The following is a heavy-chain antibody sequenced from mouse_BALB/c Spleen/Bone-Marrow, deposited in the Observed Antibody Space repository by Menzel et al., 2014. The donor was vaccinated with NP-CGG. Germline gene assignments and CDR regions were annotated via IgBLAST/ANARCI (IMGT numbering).Heavy chain of an antibody. D-gene: IGHD2-14*01. CDR3: ARVIRYESYFDY. V-gene: IGHV2-9*02. CDR1: GFSLTSYG. J-gene: IGHJ2*01. Sequence: VKVVESGPGLVAPSQSLSITCTVSGFSLTSYGVHWVHQPPGKGLEWLGVIWAGGSTNYNSALMSRLSISKDNSKSQVFLKMNSLQTDDTAMYYCARVIRYESYFDYWGQGTTLTVSS. CDR2: IWAGGST.